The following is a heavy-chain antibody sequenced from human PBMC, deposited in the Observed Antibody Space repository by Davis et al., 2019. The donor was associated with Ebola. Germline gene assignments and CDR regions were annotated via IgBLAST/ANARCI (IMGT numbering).Heavy chain of an antibody. CDR3: AKSDVFDI. CDR1: GFTFSSYG. V-gene: IGHV3-30*18. Sequence: GESLKISCAASGFTFSSYGMHWVRQAPGKGLEWVAVISYDGSNKYYADSVKGRFTISRDNSKNTLYLQMNSLRAEDTAVYYCAKSDVFDIWGQGTMVIVPS. J-gene: IGHJ3*02. CDR2: ISYDGSNK.